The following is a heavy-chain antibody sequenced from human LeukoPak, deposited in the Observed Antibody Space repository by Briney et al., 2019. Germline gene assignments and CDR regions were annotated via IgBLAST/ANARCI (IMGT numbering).Heavy chain of an antibody. CDR2: ITPIFGTA. Sequence: SVKVSCKAYGGTFSRFAISWVRQAPGQGFEWMGGITPIFGTANFAQKFQGRVSITADGSTSTAFMELSSLRSEDTAVYYCAREWGLESSGYYYAYWGQGTLVTVSS. D-gene: IGHD3-22*01. CDR3: AREWGLESSGYYYAY. CDR1: GGTFSRFA. V-gene: IGHV1-69*13. J-gene: IGHJ4*02.